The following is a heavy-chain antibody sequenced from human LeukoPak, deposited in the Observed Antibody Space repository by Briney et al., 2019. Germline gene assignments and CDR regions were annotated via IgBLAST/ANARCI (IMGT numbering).Heavy chain of an antibody. CDR2: IYYSGST. Sequence: ASETLSLTCTVSGGSISSYYWSWIRQPPGKGLEWIGYIYYSGSTNYNPSLKSRVTISVDTSKNQFSLKLSSVTAADTAVYYCARGGYSGYDWDFDYWGQGTLVTDSS. V-gene: IGHV4-59*01. J-gene: IGHJ4*02. D-gene: IGHD5-12*01. CDR1: GGSISSYY. CDR3: ARGGYSGYDWDFDY.